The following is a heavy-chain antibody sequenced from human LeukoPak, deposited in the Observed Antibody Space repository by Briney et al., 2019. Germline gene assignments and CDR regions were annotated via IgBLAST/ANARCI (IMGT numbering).Heavy chain of an antibody. J-gene: IGHJ6*02. CDR3: ARDVVATISESYGMDV. D-gene: IGHD5-12*01. V-gene: IGHV3-66*01. CDR1: GFTVSSNC. Sequence: GGSLRLSCAASGFTVSSNCMSWVRQAPGKGLEWVSVIYSGGSTYYADSVKGRFTISRDNSKNTLYLQMNSLRAEDTAVYYCARDVVATISESYGMDVWGQGTTVTVSS. CDR2: IYSGGST.